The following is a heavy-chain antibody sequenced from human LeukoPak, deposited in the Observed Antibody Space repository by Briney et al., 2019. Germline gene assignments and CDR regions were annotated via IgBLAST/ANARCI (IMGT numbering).Heavy chain of an antibody. Sequence: SQTLSLTCAVSGGSISSGGYSWSWIRRPPGKGLEWIGYIYHSGSTYYNPSLKSRVTISVDRSKNQFSLELSSVTAADTAVYYCARGAAMVPGWFDPWGQGTLVTVSS. V-gene: IGHV4-30-2*01. J-gene: IGHJ5*02. CDR2: IYHSGST. CDR3: ARGAAMVPGWFDP. CDR1: GGSISSGGYS. D-gene: IGHD5-18*01.